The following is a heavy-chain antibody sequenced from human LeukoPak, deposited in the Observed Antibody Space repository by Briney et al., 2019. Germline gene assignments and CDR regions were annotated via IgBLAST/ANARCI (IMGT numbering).Heavy chain of an antibody. J-gene: IGHJ6*03. D-gene: IGHD2-15*01. Sequence: NPSETLSLTCTVSGGSISSSYYYWGWIRQPPGKGLEWIGSIYYSGSTYYNPSLKSRVTISVDTSKNQFSLKLSSVTAADTAVYYCARVRLGGLNYYYYYMDVWGKGTTVTVTS. CDR1: GGSISSSYYY. CDR2: IYYSGST. V-gene: IGHV4-39*07. CDR3: ARVRLGGLNYYYYYMDV.